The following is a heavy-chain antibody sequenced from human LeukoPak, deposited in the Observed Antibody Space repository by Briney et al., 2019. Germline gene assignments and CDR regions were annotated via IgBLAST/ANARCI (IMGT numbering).Heavy chain of an antibody. D-gene: IGHD3-10*01. V-gene: IGHV3-53*01. J-gene: IGHJ6*03. CDR1: GFTVSSNY. CDR2: IYSGGST. Sequence: QSGGSLRLSCAASGFTVSSNYMSWVRQAPGKGLEWVSVIYSGGSTYYADSVKGRFTISRDNSKNTLYLRMNNLRAEDTAVYYCASGSGSYRTPYYYMDVWGTGTTVTVSS. CDR3: ASGSGSYRTPYYYMDV.